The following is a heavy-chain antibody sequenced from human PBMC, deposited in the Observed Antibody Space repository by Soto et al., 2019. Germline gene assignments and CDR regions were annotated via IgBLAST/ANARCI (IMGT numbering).Heavy chain of an antibody. D-gene: IGHD2-21*01. Sequence: QVQVVQSGAEVKKPESSVKVSCKPSGGTFNTYTVNWVRLAPGHGLEWMGRFIPILDMANYAQKFQDRVTPTADRSTFTAYMELNSLTSDDTAVYYCAITYCRDNSCPRDFDFWGPGTRVTVSS. CDR3: AITYCRDNSCPRDFDF. CDR1: GGTFNTYT. V-gene: IGHV1-69*02. CDR2: FIPILDMA. J-gene: IGHJ4*02.